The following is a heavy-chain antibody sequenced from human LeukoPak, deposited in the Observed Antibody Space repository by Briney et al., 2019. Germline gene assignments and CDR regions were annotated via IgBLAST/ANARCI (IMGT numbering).Heavy chain of an antibody. J-gene: IGHJ3*02. V-gene: IGHV4-59*08. CDR2: IYYSGST. CDR3: ARHVDTDAFGI. D-gene: IGHD5-18*01. Sequence: SETLSLTCTVSGGSINSYYWSWIRQPPGKGLEWIGYIYYSGSTNYNPSLKSRVTISVDTSKNQFSLKLSSVTAADTAVYYCARHVDTDAFGIWGQGTMVTVSS. CDR1: GGSINSYY.